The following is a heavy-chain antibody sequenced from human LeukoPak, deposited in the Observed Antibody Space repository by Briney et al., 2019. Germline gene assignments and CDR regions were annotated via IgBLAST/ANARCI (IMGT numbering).Heavy chain of an antibody. D-gene: IGHD3-10*01. CDR3: AKNDPYGSGSYYSAFDI. V-gene: IGHV3-23*01. CDR1: GFTFSSYA. CDR2: ISGSGGST. Sequence: GGSLRLSCAASGFTFSSYAMSWVRQAPGKGLEWVSAISGSGGSTYYADSVKGRFTISRDNSKNTLYLQMNSLRAEDTAVYYCAKNDPYGSGSYYSAFDIWGQGTMVTVSS. J-gene: IGHJ3*02.